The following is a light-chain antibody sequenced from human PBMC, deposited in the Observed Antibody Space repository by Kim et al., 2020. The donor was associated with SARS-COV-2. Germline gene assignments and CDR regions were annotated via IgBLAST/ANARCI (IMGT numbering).Light chain of an antibody. Sequence: LLPGERATRSCRASQSVSSNYLAWYQHKPGQAPRLLIYGASSRATGSPDRFSGSGSGTDFTLSISRLEPEDFAVYYCQHYVNAPYTFGQGTKLEI. V-gene: IGKV3-20*01. CDR2: GAS. CDR1: QSVSSNY. J-gene: IGKJ2*01. CDR3: QHYVNAPYT.